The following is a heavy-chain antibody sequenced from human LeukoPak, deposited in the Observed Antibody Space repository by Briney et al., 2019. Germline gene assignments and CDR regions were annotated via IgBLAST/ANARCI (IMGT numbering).Heavy chain of an antibody. D-gene: IGHD6-13*01. Sequence: GRSLRPSCAASGLTFDDYAMHWVRQAPGKGLEWVSGISWNSGGIGYADSVKGRFTISRDNAKNSLYLQMNSLRAEDTALYFCAKDLQYSSSGGFDPWGQGTLVTVSS. CDR2: ISWNSGGI. CDR3: AKDLQYSSSGGFDP. CDR1: GLTFDDYA. V-gene: IGHV3-9*01. J-gene: IGHJ5*02.